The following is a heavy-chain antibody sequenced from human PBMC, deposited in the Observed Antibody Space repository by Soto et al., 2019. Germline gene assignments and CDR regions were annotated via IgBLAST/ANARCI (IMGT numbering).Heavy chain of an antibody. D-gene: IGHD4-17*01. Sequence: EVQLVESGGDLVKPGGSLRLSCAASGFTFNNALMNWVRQTPGKGLEWVGRIKSNSDGGTTDYAAPVKGRFTITRDDSKTTLYLQTNSMQIEDTGVYYCATHGPAVLRTYYHYYGLDVWGHGTTVTVSS. V-gene: IGHV3-15*07. CDR3: ATHGPAVLRTYYHYYGLDV. CDR2: IKSNSDGGTT. J-gene: IGHJ6*02. CDR1: GFTFNNAL.